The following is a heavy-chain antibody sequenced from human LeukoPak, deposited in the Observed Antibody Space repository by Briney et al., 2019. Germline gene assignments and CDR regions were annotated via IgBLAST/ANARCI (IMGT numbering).Heavy chain of an antibody. J-gene: IGHJ3*02. V-gene: IGHV4-39*01. CDR1: GGSISSSSYY. D-gene: IGHD6-13*01. CDR3: ARHALRSPTRGAFDI. Sequence: PSETLSLTCTVSGGSISSSSYYWGWIRQPPGKGLEWIGSIYYSGSTYYNPSLKSRVTISVDTSKNQFSLKLSSVTAADTAVYYCARHALRSPTRGAFDIWGQGTMVTVSS. CDR2: IYYSGST.